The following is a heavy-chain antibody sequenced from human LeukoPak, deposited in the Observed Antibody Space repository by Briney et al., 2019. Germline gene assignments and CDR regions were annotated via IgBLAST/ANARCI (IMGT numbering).Heavy chain of an antibody. CDR3: ARVYGSSWYISLHYYGMDV. CDR1: GGTFSSYA. V-gene: IGHV1-69*04. D-gene: IGHD6-13*01. Sequence: ASVKGSCKASGGTFSSYAISWVRQAPGQGLEWMGRIIPILGIANYAQKFQGRVTITADKSTSTAYMELSSLRSEDTAVYYCARVYGSSWYISLHYYGMDVWGQGTTVTVSS. J-gene: IGHJ6*02. CDR2: IIPILGIA.